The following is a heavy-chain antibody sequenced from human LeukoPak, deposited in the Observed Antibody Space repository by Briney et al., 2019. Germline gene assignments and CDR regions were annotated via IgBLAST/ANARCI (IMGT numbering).Heavy chain of an antibody. J-gene: IGHJ3*02. V-gene: IGHV1-18*04. CDR1: GYTFTSYG. CDR3: ARDSRVTMVRGPPSLEVFDI. Sequence: ASVKVSCKASGYTFTSYGISWVRQAPGQGLEWMGWISAYNGNTNYAQKLQGRVTMTTDTSTSTAYMELRSLRSDDTAVYYCARDSRVTMVRGPPSLEVFDIWGQGTMVTVSS. CDR2: ISAYNGNT. D-gene: IGHD3-10*01.